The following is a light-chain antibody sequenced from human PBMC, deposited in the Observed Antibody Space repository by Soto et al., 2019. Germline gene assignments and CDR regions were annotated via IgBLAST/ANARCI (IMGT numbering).Light chain of an antibody. V-gene: IGKV3-11*01. J-gene: IGKJ1*01. CDR1: QYINTR. CDR3: HQRQSWPRT. Sequence: EIVLTQSPATLSSFPGDRVTLSCRASQYINTRLAWYQHRPGQAPRLLIYQTSLRAAGIPARFSASGSGTDFTLTISDVQPEDFALYYCHQRQSWPRTFGQATNVDI. CDR2: QTS.